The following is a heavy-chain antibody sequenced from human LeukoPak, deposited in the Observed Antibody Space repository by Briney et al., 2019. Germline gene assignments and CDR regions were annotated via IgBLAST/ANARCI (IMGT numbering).Heavy chain of an antibody. CDR1: GFTFSSYA. V-gene: IGHV3-30-3*01. Sequence: GGSLRLSCAASGFTFSSYAMHWVRQAPGKGLEWVAVISYDGSNKYYADSVKGRFTISRDNSKNTLYLQMNSRRAEDTAVYYCARDEEYSSSWSYYGMDVWGQGTTVTVSS. CDR2: ISYDGSNK. D-gene: IGHD6-13*01. J-gene: IGHJ6*02. CDR3: ARDEEYSSSWSYYGMDV.